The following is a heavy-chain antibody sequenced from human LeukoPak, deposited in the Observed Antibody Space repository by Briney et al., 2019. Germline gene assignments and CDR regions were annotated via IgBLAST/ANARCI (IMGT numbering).Heavy chain of an antibody. J-gene: IGHJ4*02. D-gene: IGHD4-23*01. Sequence: GRSLRLSCAASGFTFSSYAMHWVRQAPGKGLEWVAVISYDGSNKYYADSVKGRFTISRDNSKNTLYLQMNSLRAEDTAVYYCARPGLYDYGGNFDYWGQGTLVTVSS. CDR1: GFTFSSYA. CDR2: ISYDGSNK. CDR3: ARPGLYDYGGNFDY. V-gene: IGHV3-30-3*01.